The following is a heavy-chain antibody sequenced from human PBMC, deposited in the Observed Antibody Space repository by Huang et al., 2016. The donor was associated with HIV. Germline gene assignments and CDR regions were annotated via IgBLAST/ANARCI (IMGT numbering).Heavy chain of an antibody. J-gene: IGHJ5*02. V-gene: IGHV1-69*01. CDR2: IIRIFGTP. CDR3: ARWEAAADNNWFDP. Sequence: QVQLVQSGAEVKKPGSSVKVSCRSSGGTFSSCGISWVRQAPGQGLEWVGGIIRIFGTPNYAQKFQGRVTITADESTSTAYMELSSLRSEDTAVYYCARWEAAADNNWFDPWGQGTLVTVSS. D-gene: IGHD6-13*01. CDR1: GGTFSSCG.